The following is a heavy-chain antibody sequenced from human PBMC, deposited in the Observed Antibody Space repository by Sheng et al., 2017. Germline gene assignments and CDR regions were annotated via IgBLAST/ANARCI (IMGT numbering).Heavy chain of an antibody. CDR1: GGTFSSYA. V-gene: IGHV1-69*05. Sequence: QVQLVQSGAEVKKPGSSVKVSCKASGGTFSSYAISWVRQAPGQGLEWMGGIIPIFGTANYAQKFQGRVTITTDESTSTAYMELSSLRSEDTAVYYCARVLSGSFHPYYYYYMDVWGKGTTVTVSS. J-gene: IGHJ6*03. D-gene: IGHD1-26*01. CDR3: ARVLSGSFHPYYYYYMDV. CDR2: IIPIFGTA.